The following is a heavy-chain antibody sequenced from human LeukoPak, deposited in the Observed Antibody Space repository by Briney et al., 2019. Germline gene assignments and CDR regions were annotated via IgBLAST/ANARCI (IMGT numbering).Heavy chain of an antibody. Sequence: SETLSLTSTLSDGSISSSTYYWGWIRQPPGKGLEWVGSIFYTGSTYYNPSLKSRVTISVDTSKNQFSLRLSYVTAADTAVYYCARHAFDSSGFYWAYFDYWDQGTLVTVSS. CDR2: IFYTGST. V-gene: IGHV4-39*01. D-gene: IGHD3-22*01. J-gene: IGHJ4*02. CDR3: ARHAFDSSGFYWAYFDY. CDR1: DGSISSSTYY.